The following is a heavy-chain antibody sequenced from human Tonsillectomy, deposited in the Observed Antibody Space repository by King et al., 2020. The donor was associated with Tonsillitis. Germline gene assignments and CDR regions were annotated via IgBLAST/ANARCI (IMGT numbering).Heavy chain of an antibody. Sequence: VQLVQSGAEVKKPGASVKVSCKASGYTFTDYHIHWLRQAPGQGPEWMGWINPNSGGTNYAQKFLGGVTLNRDTAISTAYMELHRLRSDDTAMYYCANVGTTTWRTFDNWGQGTLVTVSS. CDR1: GYTFTDYH. D-gene: IGHD1-7*01. J-gene: IGHJ4*02. CDR3: ANVGTTTWRTFDN. CDR2: INPNSGGT. V-gene: IGHV1-2*02.